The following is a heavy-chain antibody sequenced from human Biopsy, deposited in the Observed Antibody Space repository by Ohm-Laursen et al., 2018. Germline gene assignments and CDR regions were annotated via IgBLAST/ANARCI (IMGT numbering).Heavy chain of an antibody. D-gene: IGHD3-9*01. CDR3: ATKLTGYFHH. Sequence: SVKVSCKAPGGTFSNYGVNWVLQAPGQGLEWLGGNIPILGTGNYAQKFQDRVTVAADTSTSTATMELRSLRSDDTAVYYCATKLTGYFHHWGQGTLVIVSS. CDR1: GGTFSNYG. V-gene: IGHV1-69*06. CDR2: NIPILGTG. J-gene: IGHJ1*01.